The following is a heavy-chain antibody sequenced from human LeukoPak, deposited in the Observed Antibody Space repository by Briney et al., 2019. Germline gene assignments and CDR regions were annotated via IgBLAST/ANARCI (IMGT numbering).Heavy chain of an antibody. Sequence: PSETLSLTCTVSGGSISSYYWSWIRQPPGKGLEWIGYIYYSGSTNYNPSLKSRVTISVDTSKNQFSLKLSSVTAADTAVYYCARHRQGSGRYREGFQHCDQGTLVTVSS. V-gene: IGHV4-59*08. CDR1: GGSISSYY. J-gene: IGHJ1*01. D-gene: IGHD6-19*01. CDR2: IYYSGST. CDR3: ARHRQGSGRYREGFQH.